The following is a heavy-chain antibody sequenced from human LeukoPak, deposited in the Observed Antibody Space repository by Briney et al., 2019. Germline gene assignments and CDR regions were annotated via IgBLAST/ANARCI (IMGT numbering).Heavy chain of an antibody. V-gene: IGHV3-21*01. CDR2: IDPSSTYI. D-gene: IGHD2-2*01. J-gene: IGHJ4*02. CDR3: ARAPTVLVGYCSSSSCQADY. Sequence: PGGSLRLSCAASGFTFRSYSMNWVRQAPGKGLEWVSAIDPSSTYIYYADSVKGRFTISRDNAENSLYLQMDSLRVEDTAVYYCARAPTVLVGYCSSSSCQADYWGQGTLVTVSS. CDR1: GFTFRSYS.